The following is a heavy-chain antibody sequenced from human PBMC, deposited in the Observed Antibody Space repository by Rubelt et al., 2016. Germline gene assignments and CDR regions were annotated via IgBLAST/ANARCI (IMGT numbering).Heavy chain of an antibody. D-gene: IGHD2-21*01. Sequence: QVQLVQSGAEVKNPGASVKVSCKASGYTFTGYYMHWVRQAPGQGLEWMGWINPNTGATNYVQKLQGRVTMTRDTSISTAYKDLSSLRSDDTAVYYCANHPTYCAGDCLGYWGQGTLVTVSS. CDR3: ANHPTYCAGDCLGY. V-gene: IGHV1-2*02. CDR1: GYTFTGYY. J-gene: IGHJ4*02. CDR2: INPNTGAT.